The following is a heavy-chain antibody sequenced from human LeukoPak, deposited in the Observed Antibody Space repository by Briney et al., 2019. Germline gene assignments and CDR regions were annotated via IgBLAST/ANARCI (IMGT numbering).Heavy chain of an antibody. V-gene: IGHV4-34*01. CDR1: GGSFSGYY. Sequence: SETLSLTCAVYGGSFSGYYWSWIRQPPGKGLEWIGEINHSGSTNYNPSLKSRVTISVDTSKNQFSLKLSSVTAADTAVYYCAGDLIAVAGNWGQGTLVTVSS. CDR2: INHSGST. D-gene: IGHD6-19*01. J-gene: IGHJ4*02. CDR3: AGDLIAVAGN.